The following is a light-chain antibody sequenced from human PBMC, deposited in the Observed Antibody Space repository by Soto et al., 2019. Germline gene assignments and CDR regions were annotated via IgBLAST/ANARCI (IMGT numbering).Light chain of an antibody. CDR3: CSSGGSYTWV. CDR2: DVS. CDR1: SSDVGGYNY. V-gene: IGLV2-11*01. Sequence: QSALTQPRSVSGSPGQSVTISCTGTSSDVGGYNYVSWYQQHPGKAPKLMIYDVSKRPSGVPDRFSGSKSGNTASLTVSGVQAEDEADYYCCSSGGSYTWVFGGGTKLTVL. J-gene: IGLJ3*02.